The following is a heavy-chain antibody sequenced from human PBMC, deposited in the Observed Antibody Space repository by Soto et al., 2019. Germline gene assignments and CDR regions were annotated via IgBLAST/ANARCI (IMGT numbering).Heavy chain of an antibody. CDR3: ASSSGNNYGVGTNYYFDY. D-gene: IGHD1-26*01. CDR1: GGTFSTYS. V-gene: IGHV1-69*06. J-gene: IGHJ4*02. CDR2: IIPIFGTA. Sequence: QVQLVQSGAEVKKPGSSVKVSCKTSGGTFSTYSIVWVRQAPGEGLEWMGGIIPIFGTANYAQKFQDRVTITAEKSTNTAFMELSSLKSEDTAMYYCASSSGNNYGVGTNYYFDYWGQGTLVTVSS.